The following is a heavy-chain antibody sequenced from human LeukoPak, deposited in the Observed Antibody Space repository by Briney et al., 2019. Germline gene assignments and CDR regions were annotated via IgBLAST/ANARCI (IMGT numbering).Heavy chain of an antibody. J-gene: IGHJ4*02. V-gene: IGHV3-30*18. D-gene: IGHD3-22*01. CDR2: ISYDGSNN. CDR3: AKDGDTLRMYYYDSSGYFYDY. Sequence: PGRSLRLSCAASGFTFSGYGMHWVRQAPGKGLEWVALISYDGSNNYYADSVRGRFTISRDNSKTTLYLQMNSLRAEDTAVYYCAKDGDTLRMYYYDSSGYFYDYWGQGTLVTVSS. CDR1: GFTFSGYG.